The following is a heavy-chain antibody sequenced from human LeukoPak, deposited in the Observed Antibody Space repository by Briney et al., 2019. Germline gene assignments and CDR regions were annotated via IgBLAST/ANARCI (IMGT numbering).Heavy chain of an antibody. J-gene: IGHJ1*01. CDR3: AKANTGGGSNNLGYFHH. V-gene: IGHV3-30*02. Sequence: PGESLRLSCAASGFTFSTYGMHWVRQAPGKGLEWVAFMRNDGSNKYYADSVRGRFTISRDNSKNTLYLQMNSLKAEDTAVYYCAKANTGGGSNNLGYFHHWGQGTLVTVSS. D-gene: IGHD3-16*01. CDR2: MRNDGSNK. CDR1: GFTFSTYG.